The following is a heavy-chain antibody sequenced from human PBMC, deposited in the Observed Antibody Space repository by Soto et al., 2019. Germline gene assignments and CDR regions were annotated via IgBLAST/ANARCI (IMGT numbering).Heavy chain of an antibody. Sequence: PGESLKISCKGSGYSFTSYWIGWVRQMPGKGLEWMGIIYPGDSDTRYSPSFQGQVTISADKSISTAYLQWSSLKASDTAMYYCARLNWNPAPRYYYYGMDVWGRGTTVTVS. CDR3: ARLNWNPAPRYYYYGMDV. CDR1: GYSFTSYW. CDR2: IYPGDSDT. D-gene: IGHD1-1*01. V-gene: IGHV5-51*01. J-gene: IGHJ6*02.